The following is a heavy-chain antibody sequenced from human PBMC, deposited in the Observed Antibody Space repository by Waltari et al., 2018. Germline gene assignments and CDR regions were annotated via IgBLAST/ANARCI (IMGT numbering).Heavy chain of an antibody. CDR2: IDPRDSYT. V-gene: IGHV5-10-1*01. CDR1: GYDFSTFW. Sequence: EVQLVQSGAEVKKPGESLRISCEGSGYDFSTFWITWVRHIPGKGLEWMGRIDPRDSYTNYSPSFRGHVTISVDRSISTAYIQWSGLRASDTAIYYCARTSTRDFYYMDVWGKGTTVTVSS. CDR3: ARTSTRDFYYMDV. D-gene: IGHD1-1*01. J-gene: IGHJ6*03.